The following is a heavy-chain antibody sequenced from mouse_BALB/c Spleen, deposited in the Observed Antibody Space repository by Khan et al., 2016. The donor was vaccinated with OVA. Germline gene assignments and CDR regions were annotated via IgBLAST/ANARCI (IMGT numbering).Heavy chain of an antibody. CDR2: IYPGNVSH. J-gene: IGHJ3*01. V-gene: IGHV1S56*01. D-gene: IGHD2-2*01. CDR1: GYTFTSYY. CDR3: ARAGYGSFAY. Sequence: QVQLQQSGPELVKPGASVRISCKASGYTFTSYYIHWVKQRPGQGLEWIGWIYPGNVSHKYNERFKGKATLTADKSSSTAYMQLSSLTSEDSAVYFCARAGYGSFAYWGQGTLVTVSA.